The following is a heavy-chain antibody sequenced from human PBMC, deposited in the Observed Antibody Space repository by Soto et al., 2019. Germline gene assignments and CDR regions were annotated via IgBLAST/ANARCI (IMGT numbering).Heavy chain of an antibody. D-gene: IGHD3-9*01. CDR1: GFSLSTSGMC. CDR2: IDWDDDK. CDR3: ARTPGGYDILTGYYYYYVLDV. J-gene: IGHJ6*02. Sequence: SGPTLVNPTQTLTLTCTFSGFSLSTSGMCVSWIRQPPGKALEWLARIDWDDDKYYSTSLKTRLTISKDTSKTQVVLTMTNMDPVDTATYYCARTPGGYDILTGYYYYYVLDVWGQGTTVTVSS. V-gene: IGHV2-70*11.